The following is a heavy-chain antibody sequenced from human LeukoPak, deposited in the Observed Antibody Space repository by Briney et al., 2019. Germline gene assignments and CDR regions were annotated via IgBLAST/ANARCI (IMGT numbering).Heavy chain of an antibody. CDR1: GYTFTSYG. D-gene: IGHD2-2*02. Sequence: ASVKVSCKASGYTFTSYGISWVRQAPGQGLEWMGWISAYNGNTNYAQKLQGRVTMTTDTSTSTAYMELRSLRSDDTGVYYCATWVVVVPAAIPPYYYYYMDVWGKGTTVTVSS. CDR2: ISAYNGNT. V-gene: IGHV1-18*01. CDR3: ATWVVVVPAAIPPYYYYYMDV. J-gene: IGHJ6*03.